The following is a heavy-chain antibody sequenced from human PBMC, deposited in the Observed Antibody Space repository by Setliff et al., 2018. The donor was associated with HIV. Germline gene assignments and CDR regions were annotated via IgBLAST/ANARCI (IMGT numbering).Heavy chain of an antibody. D-gene: IGHD2-2*02. CDR1: GFTFDDYA. V-gene: IGHV3-9*01. J-gene: IGHJ6*03. Sequence: PGGSLRLSCAASGFTFDDYAMRWVRQAPGKGLEWVSGISWNSGSTSYADSVKGRFTISRDNAKNTLYLQMSSLRAEDTAVYYCARSGVDIVVLPAAINYYYYMDVWGKGTPVTVSS. CDR2: ISWNSGST. CDR3: ARSGVDIVVLPAAINYYYYMDV.